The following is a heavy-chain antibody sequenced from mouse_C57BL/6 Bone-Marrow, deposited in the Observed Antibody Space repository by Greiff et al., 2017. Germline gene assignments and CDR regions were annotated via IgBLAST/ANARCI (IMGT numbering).Heavy chain of an antibody. V-gene: IGHV3-6*01. CDR1: GYSITSGYY. Sequence: EVKLQESGPGLVKPSQSLSLTCSVTGYSITSGYYWNWIRQFPGNKLEWMGYISYAGSNNYNPSLKNRISITRDTSKNQFFLKLNSVTTEDTATYYCASRENYFDYWGQGTTLTVSS. D-gene: IGHD3-3*01. J-gene: IGHJ2*01. CDR3: ASRENYFDY. CDR2: ISYAGSN.